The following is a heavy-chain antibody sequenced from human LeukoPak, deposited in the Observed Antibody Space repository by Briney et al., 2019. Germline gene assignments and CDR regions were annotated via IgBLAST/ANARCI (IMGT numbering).Heavy chain of an antibody. J-gene: IGHJ4*02. Sequence: GGSLRLSCAASGFTFSSYGMHWVRQAPGKGLEWVAFIRYDGSNKYYADSVKGRFTISRDNSKNTLYLQMNSLRAEDTAVYYCANKHTVTTGPDYWGQGTLVTVSS. CDR1: GFTFSSYG. CDR3: ANKHTVTTGPDY. V-gene: IGHV3-30*02. D-gene: IGHD4-17*01. CDR2: IRYDGSNK.